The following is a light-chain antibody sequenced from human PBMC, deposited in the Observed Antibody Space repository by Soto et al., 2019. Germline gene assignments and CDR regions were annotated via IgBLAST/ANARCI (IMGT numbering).Light chain of an antibody. V-gene: IGKV3-15*01. CDR2: GAS. CDR1: QSVSSN. J-gene: IGKJ1*01. Sequence: EIVMTQSPATLSVSPGERATLSCRARQSVSSNLAWYQQKPGQAPRLLIYGASTRATGIPARFSGSGSGTEFTLTISSLQSEDFAVYYCQTVTFGQGTKVDIK. CDR3: QTVT.